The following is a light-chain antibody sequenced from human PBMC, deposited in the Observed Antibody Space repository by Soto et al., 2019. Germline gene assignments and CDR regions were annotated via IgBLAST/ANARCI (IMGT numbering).Light chain of an antibody. V-gene: IGKV3-15*01. CDR3: QQYDSWPPLFT. CDR2: GAS. Sequence: ETVMTQSPATLSVSPGERVTLSCRASQRISNDFAWYQQKPGQAPRLLIYGASTRATGIPARFSGSGFGTEFTLTISSLQSEDFALYYCQQYDSWPPLFTFGPGTKVDLK. CDR1: QRISND. J-gene: IGKJ3*01.